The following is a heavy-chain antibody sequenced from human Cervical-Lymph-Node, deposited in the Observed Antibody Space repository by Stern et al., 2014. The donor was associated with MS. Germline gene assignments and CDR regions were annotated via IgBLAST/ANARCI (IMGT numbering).Heavy chain of an antibody. V-gene: IGHV4-39*01. CDR3: ARIAGGYLYYYGMDV. J-gene: IGHJ6*02. CDR2: IYYTGET. Sequence: QLQLQESGPGLVKPSETLSLTCTVSGGSITSSSHYWGWIRQPPGKGLEWIGYIYYTGETYYNPSLKSRVTLSIDTYRDQFSLKRTSVTAADTAVFYCARIAGGYLYYYGMDVWGQGTTVTVSS. CDR1: GGSITSSSHY. D-gene: IGHD3-16*01.